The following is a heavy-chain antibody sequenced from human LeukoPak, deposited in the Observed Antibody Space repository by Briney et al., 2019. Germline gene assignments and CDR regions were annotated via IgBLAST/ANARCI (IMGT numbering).Heavy chain of an antibody. V-gene: IGHV3-15*01. D-gene: IGHD3-10*01. J-gene: IGHJ4*02. CDR2: IKSKGDGETI. CDR3: TTDLGLTMIRGVIVY. Sequence: PGGSLRLSCAASGFTFTNAWMSWVRPAPGKGLEWVGRIKSKGDGETIDNAAPVKGRFTMSRDDSKATLYLQMNSLKAEDTAVYYCTTDLGLTMIRGVIVYWGQGALVTVSS. CDR1: GFTFTNAW.